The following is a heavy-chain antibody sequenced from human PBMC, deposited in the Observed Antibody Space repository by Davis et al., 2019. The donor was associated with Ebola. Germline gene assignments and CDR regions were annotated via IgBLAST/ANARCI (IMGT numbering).Heavy chain of an antibody. V-gene: IGHV4-31*03. Sequence: MPSETLSLTCTVSGGSISSSSYYWGWVRQFPGTGLEWIGYIYYSGNSYYNPSLKSRVTMSVDTSKNRFFLKMSYVTAADTAVYYCARDRKNYYGMDVWGKGTTVTVSS. CDR3: ARDRKNYYGMDV. CDR1: GGSISSSSYY. J-gene: IGHJ6*04. CDR2: IYYSGNS.